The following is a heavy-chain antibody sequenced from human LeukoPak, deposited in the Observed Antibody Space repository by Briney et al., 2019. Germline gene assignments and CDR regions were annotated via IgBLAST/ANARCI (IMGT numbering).Heavy chain of an antibody. D-gene: IGHD2-15*01. V-gene: IGHV3-30*03. CDR3: ATPDRVRYCSGGSCYREYYFDY. CDR2: ISYDGSNK. CDR1: GFTFSSYG. J-gene: IGHJ4*02. Sequence: PGGSLRLSCAASGFTFSSYGMHWVRQAPGKGLEWVGVISYDGSNKYYADSVKGRFTISRDNSKNTLYLQMNSLRAEDTAVYYCATPDRVRYCSGGSCYREYYFDYWGQGTLVTVSS.